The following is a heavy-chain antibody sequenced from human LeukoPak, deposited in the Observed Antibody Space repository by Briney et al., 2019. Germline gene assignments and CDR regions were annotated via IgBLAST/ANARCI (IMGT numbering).Heavy chain of an antibody. CDR2: ISGSGGST. D-gene: IGHD2-2*01. CDR1: GFTFSSYA. V-gene: IGHV3-23*01. J-gene: IGHJ6*03. CDR3: AKPRPAVHYYYYYYMDV. Sequence: GGSLRLSCAASGFTFSSYAMSWVRQAPGKGLEWVSAISGSGGSTYYADSVKGRFTISRDNSKNTLYLQMNSLRAEDTAVYYCAKPRPAVHYYYYYYMDVWGKGTTVTVSS.